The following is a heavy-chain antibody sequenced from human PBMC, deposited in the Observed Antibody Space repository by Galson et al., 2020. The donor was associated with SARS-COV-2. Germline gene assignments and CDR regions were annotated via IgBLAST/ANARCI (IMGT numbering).Heavy chain of an antibody. CDR1: GFTASSYG. J-gene: IGHJ4*02. CDR2: IRGSGAAT. V-gene: IGHV3-23*01. CDR3: ARGVSMPDN. D-gene: IGHD2-2*01. Sequence: SCAASGFTASSYGMSWVRQAPGKGLEWVSGIRGSGAATYYADSVKGRFTISRDNSKNTLYLQMNSLRAEDTAGYYCARGVSMPDNWGQGTLVTVSS.